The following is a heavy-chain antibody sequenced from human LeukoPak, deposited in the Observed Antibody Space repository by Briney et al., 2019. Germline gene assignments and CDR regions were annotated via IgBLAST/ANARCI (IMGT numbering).Heavy chain of an antibody. CDR2: ISCSGGST. CDR1: GFTFSSYA. Sequence: GGSLRLSCAASGFTFSSYAMSWVRQAPGKGLEWVSAISCSGGSTYYADSVRGGFTISRDNPKTTLYLQTNSLSAEDTAVYYCAKTAQDCSAGPCYSGYFYYMDVWGKGTPVTVSS. CDR3: AKTAQDCSAGPCYSGYFYYMDV. V-gene: IGHV3-23*01. J-gene: IGHJ6*03. D-gene: IGHD2-15*01.